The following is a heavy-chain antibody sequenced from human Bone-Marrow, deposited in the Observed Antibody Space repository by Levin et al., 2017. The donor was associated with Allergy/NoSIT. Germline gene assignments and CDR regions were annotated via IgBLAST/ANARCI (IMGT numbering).Heavy chain of an antibody. D-gene: IGHD7-27*01. Sequence: PGGSLRLSCVASTVNFDTYGMQWVRQAPGKGLEWVALISHDGSDKSYAKSVKGRFTISRDNSKNTVSLQMNNLRPADTAIYFCAKDFTGEDDTWGQGTLVTVSS. V-gene: IGHV3-30*18. CDR3: AKDFTGEDDT. CDR2: ISHDGSDK. J-gene: IGHJ5*02. CDR1: TVNFDTYG.